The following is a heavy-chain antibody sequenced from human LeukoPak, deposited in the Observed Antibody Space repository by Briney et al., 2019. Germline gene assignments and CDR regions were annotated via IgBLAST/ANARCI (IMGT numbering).Heavy chain of an antibody. CDR3: AREIITGWFDY. CDR2: LSYDLINE. J-gene: IGHJ4*02. V-gene: IGHV3-30-3*01. D-gene: IGHD6-19*01. Sequence: GGSLRLSCAASGFTFSSHTMHWVRQAPGKGLEWMAVLSYDLINEYYADSVKGRFTISRDNSKNTLYLQMNSLRAEDTAVYYCAREIITGWFDYWGQGTLVTVSS. CDR1: GFTFSSHT.